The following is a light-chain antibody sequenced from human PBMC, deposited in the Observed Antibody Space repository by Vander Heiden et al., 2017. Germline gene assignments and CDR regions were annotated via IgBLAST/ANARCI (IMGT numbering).Light chain of an antibody. J-gene: IGKJ1*01. V-gene: IGKV3-15*01. CDR2: GAS. CDR3: QQDYTWWK. CDR1: QSINSS. Sequence: IVMTQSPATLPVSPGESATLSCRASQSINSSLAWYQQKPGQAPRLLIYGASTRANGIPHRFSGSGSGTEFTLTSSRLQSEDFAIYYWQQDYTWWKFGQGTKVEIK.